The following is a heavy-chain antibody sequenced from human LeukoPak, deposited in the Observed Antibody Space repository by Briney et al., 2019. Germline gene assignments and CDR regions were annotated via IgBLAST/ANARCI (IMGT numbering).Heavy chain of an antibody. CDR2: INPNSGGT. CDR1: GYSFTGYY. V-gene: IGHV1-2*02. CDR3: ARVGAMVL. J-gene: IGHJ1*01. Sequence: ASVKVSCKASGYSFTGYYMHWVRQAPGQGLEWMGCINPNSGGTDYAQKFQGRVTMTRDTSISTAYMDLTSLRSDDTAVYYCARVGAMVLWGQGTLVTVSS. D-gene: IGHD5-18*01.